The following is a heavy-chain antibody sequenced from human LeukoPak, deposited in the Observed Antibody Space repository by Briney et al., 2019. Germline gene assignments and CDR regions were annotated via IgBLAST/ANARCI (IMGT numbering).Heavy chain of an antibody. CDR3: ARQEYNSGWQDFDY. D-gene: IGHD6-19*01. V-gene: IGHV3-33*01. CDR2: IWHDESHK. J-gene: IGHJ4*02. CDR1: GFTFSSYG. Sequence: HPGRSLRLSCAASGFTFSSYGMHWVRQAPGKGLEWVAVIWHDESHKYYADSVRGRFTISRDNSKNTLYLQMNSLRAEGTAVYFCARQEYNSGWQDFDYWGQGTQVIVSS.